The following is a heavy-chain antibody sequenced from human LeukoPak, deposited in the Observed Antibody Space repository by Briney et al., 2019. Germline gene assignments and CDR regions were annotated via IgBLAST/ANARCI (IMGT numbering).Heavy chain of an antibody. CDR2: ISYDGSNK. V-gene: IGHV3-30*02. CDR3: AKERATTREYYFDS. D-gene: IGHD1-26*01. CDR1: GFSFSTRG. Sequence: PGGSLRLSCAASGFSFSTRGMHWVRQAPGKGLEWVAAISYDGSNKYYADSVKDRFTISRDNSKNTLDLQMNSLRGEDTAVYYCAKERATTREYYFDSWGQGTLVTVSS. J-gene: IGHJ4*02.